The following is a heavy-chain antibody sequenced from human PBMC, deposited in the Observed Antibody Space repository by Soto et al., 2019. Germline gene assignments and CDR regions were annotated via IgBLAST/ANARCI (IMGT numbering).Heavy chain of an antibody. Sequence: GASVKVSCKASGGTFSSYAISWVRQAPGQGLEWMGGIIPIFGTANYAQKFQGRVTITADKSTSTAYMELSSLRFEDTAVYYCAREMDSSGYSWYYFDYWGPGALVTVSS. CDR3: AREMDSSGYSWYYFDY. J-gene: IGHJ4*02. CDR2: IIPIFGTA. V-gene: IGHV1-69*06. CDR1: GGTFSSYA. D-gene: IGHD3-22*01.